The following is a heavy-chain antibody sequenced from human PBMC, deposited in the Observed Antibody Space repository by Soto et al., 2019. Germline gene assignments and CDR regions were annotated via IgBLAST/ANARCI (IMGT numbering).Heavy chain of an antibody. D-gene: IGHD2-8*01. V-gene: IGHV1-8*01. Sequence: QVQLVQSGAEVKKPGASVKVSCKAAGFTFTNYDVNWVRQAPGQGLEWMGWMNPTTGSTGYAREFQGRRSMARNTSISTAYMELACLRPEVTAVYFWAREGKGVFAWFESWGQGTLVTVSS. J-gene: IGHJ5*01. CDR1: GFTFTNYD. CDR3: AREGKGVFAWFES. CDR2: MNPTTGST.